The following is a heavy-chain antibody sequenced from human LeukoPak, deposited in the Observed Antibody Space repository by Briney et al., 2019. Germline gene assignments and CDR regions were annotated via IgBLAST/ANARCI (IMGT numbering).Heavy chain of an antibody. D-gene: IGHD3-22*01. CDR1: GGSISSYY. Sequence: SETLSLTCTVSGGSISSYYWSWIRQPPGEGLEWIGYIYYSGSTNYNPSLKSRVTISVDTSKNQFSLKLSSVTAADTAVYYCARGGHSSGYYFIDYWGQGTLVTVSS. CDR2: IYYSGST. CDR3: ARGGHSSGYYFIDY. V-gene: IGHV4-59*01. J-gene: IGHJ4*02.